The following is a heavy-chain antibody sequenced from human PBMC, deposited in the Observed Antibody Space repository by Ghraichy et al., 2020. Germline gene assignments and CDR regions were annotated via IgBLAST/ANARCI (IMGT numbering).Heavy chain of an antibody. CDR1: GFTFINFA. CDR3: AKHQGGYLYVFDY. Sequence: GGSLRLSCAASGFTFINFAMTWVRQAPGKGLEWVALISGSGGTTYHADSVKGRFTISRDNSKNTLYLQMNSLRAEDTAVYYCAKHQGGYLYVFDYWGQGTLVTVSS. D-gene: IGHD3-16*01. J-gene: IGHJ4*02. CDR2: ISGSGGTT. V-gene: IGHV3-23*01.